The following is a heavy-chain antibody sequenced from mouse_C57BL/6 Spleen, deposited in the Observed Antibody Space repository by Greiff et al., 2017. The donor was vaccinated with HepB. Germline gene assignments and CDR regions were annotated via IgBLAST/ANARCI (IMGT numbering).Heavy chain of an antibody. Sequence: EVMLVESGEGLVKPGGSLKLSCAASGFTFSSYAMSWVRQTPEKRLEWVAYISSGGDYIYYADTVKGRFTISRDNARNTLYLQMSSLKSEDTAMYYCTRVKRGREAMDYWGQGTSVTVSS. V-gene: IGHV5-9-1*02. CDR3: TRVKRGREAMDY. J-gene: IGHJ4*01. D-gene: IGHD4-1*01. CDR2: ISSGGDYI. CDR1: GFTFSSYA.